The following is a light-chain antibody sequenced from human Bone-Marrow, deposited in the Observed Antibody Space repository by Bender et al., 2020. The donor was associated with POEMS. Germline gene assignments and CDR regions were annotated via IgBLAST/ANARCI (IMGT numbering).Light chain of an antibody. J-gene: IGLJ3*02. V-gene: IGLV2-14*03. Sequence: QSALTQPASFSGSPGQAITFSCTGTSSDGSAYNYVSWYQQHPGKAPKLMIHDVNNRPSGISHRFSGSKSGNTASLTVSGLQAGDEADYYCSSYTGATWVFGGGPKLTVL. CDR2: DVN. CDR1: SSDGSAYNY. CDR3: SSYTGATWV.